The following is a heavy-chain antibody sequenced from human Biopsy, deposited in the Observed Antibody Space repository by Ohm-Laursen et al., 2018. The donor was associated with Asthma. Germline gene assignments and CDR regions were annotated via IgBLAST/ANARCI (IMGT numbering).Heavy chain of an antibody. Sequence: TTQTLTLTCSFSGFSPSSSGANVNWIRQPPGKALEWLARTDWEEDKFYSTSLRTRLTISKGSSEDQVVLTMTNMGPVDTATYYCTRHNDYWGPGILVTVSS. J-gene: IGHJ4*02. D-gene: IGHD1-14*01. CDR3: TRHNDY. V-gene: IGHV2-70*04. CDR2: TDWEEDK. CDR1: GFSPSSSGAN.